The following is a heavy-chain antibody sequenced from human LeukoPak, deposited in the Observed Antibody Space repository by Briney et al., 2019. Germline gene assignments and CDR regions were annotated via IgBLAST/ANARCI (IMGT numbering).Heavy chain of an antibody. CDR2: ISGSGGST. CDR3: AKLASSFYYDSSGYPWSDY. Sequence: GGSLRLSCAASGFTFSSYAMSWVRQAPGKGLELVSAISGSGGSTYYADSVKGRFTISRDNSKNTLYLQMNSLRAEDTAVYYCAKLASSFYYDSSGYPWSDYWGQGTLVTVSS. V-gene: IGHV3-23*01. D-gene: IGHD3-22*01. J-gene: IGHJ4*02. CDR1: GFTFSSYA.